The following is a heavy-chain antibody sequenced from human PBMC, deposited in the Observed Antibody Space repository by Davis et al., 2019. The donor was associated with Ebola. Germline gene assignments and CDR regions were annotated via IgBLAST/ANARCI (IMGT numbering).Heavy chain of an antibody. J-gene: IGHJ6*02. CDR1: GFTFSNAW. CDR3: TTEVKDTTVTTMYYYYGMDV. V-gene: IGHV3-15*01. Sequence: GESLKISCAASGFTFSNAWMSWVRQAPGKGLEWVGRIKSKTDGGTTDYAAPVKGRFTISRDDSKNTLYLQMNSLKTEDTAVYYCTTEVKDTTVTTMYYYYGMDVWGQGTTVTVSS. CDR2: IKSKTDGGTT. D-gene: IGHD4-11*01.